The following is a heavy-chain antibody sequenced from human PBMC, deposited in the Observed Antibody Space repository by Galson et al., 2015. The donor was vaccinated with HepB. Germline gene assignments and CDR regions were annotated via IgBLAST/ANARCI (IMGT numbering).Heavy chain of an antibody. J-gene: IGHJ5*02. D-gene: IGHD3-3*01. Sequence: SLRLSCAASGFNFSSYNMNWVRQTPGKGLEWISYISASSSTIAYADSVKGRFTISRDNAKNSLSLQMNSLRAEDTAVYYCARDSRATFGEPNWFDPWGQGTLVIVSS. CDR3: ARDSRATFGEPNWFDP. CDR2: ISASSSTI. V-gene: IGHV3-48*01. CDR1: GFNFSSYN.